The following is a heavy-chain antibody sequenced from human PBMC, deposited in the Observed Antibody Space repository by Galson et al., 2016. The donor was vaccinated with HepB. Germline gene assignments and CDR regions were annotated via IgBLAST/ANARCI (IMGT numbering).Heavy chain of an antibody. D-gene: IGHD1-1*01. CDR2: ISVYRTI. V-gene: IGHV3-48*04. Sequence: SLRLSCAASGFTFSSYSMNWVRQAPGKGLEWVSYISVYRTIYYADSVKGRFTISSDNARNSLYLQMNTLKADDTAVDYCARSVEGHFDYWGQGILVTVSS. J-gene: IGHJ4*02. CDR1: GFTFSSYS. CDR3: ARSVEGHFDY.